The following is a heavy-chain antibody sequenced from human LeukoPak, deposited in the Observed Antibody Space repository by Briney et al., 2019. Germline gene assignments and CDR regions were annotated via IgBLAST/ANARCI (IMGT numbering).Heavy chain of an antibody. CDR2: INPNSGGT. V-gene: IGHV1-2*02. J-gene: IGHJ4*02. Sequence: TSVKVSCKASGYTFTGYYMRWVRQAPGQGLEWMGWINPNSGGTNYAQKFQGRVTMTRDTSISTAYMELSRLRSDDTAMYYCARDPPPYYFDYWGQGTLVTVSS. CDR1: GYTFTGYY. CDR3: ARDPPPYYFDY.